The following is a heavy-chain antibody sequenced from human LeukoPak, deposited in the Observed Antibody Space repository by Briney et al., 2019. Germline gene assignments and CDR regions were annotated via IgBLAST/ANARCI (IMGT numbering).Heavy chain of an antibody. J-gene: IGHJ4*02. Sequence: ASVKVSCKASGGTFSSYAISWVRQAPGQGLEWMGGIIPIFGTANYAQKFQGRVTITADESTSTAYMELSSLRSEDTAVYYCARGVIAVAGHYFDYWGQGTLVTVSS. CDR3: ARGVIAVAGHYFDY. CDR2: IIPIFGTA. V-gene: IGHV1-69*13. D-gene: IGHD6-19*01. CDR1: GGTFSSYA.